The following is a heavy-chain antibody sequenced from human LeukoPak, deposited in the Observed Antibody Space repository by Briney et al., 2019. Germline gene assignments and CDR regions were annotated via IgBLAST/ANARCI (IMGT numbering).Heavy chain of an antibody. CDR1: GDSVISGTSF. D-gene: IGHD3-22*01. CDR2: IHHSGHT. CDR3: ARGGLGSGYYRGEDY. V-gene: IGHV4-31*03. J-gene: IGHJ4*02. Sequence: SQTLSLTCTVSGDSVISGTSFWGWIRQHPGKGLEWVGYIHHSGHTYDNPSLQSRVIISMDKSKNQFSLRLNSVTAADTAVYYCARGGLGSGYYRGEDYWGQGTLVTVSS.